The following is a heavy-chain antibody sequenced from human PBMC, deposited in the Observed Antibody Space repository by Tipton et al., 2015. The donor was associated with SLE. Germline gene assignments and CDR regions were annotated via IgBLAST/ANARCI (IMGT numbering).Heavy chain of an antibody. Sequence: TLSLTCTVSGGSISSSSYYWGWIRQPPGKGLEWIGSIYYSGSTYYNPSLKSRVTISVDTSKNQFSLKLSSVTAADTAVYYCASPAGGYAGDDAFDIWGQGTMVTVSS. CDR3: ASPAGGYAGDDAFDI. J-gene: IGHJ3*02. V-gene: IGHV4-39*01. CDR1: GGSISSSSYY. CDR2: IYYSGST. D-gene: IGHD3-16*01.